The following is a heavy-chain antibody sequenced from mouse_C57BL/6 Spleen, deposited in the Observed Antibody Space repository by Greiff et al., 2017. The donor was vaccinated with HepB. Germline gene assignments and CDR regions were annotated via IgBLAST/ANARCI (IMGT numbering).Heavy chain of an antibody. Sequence: EVKVVESGGGLVKPGGSLKLSCAASGFTFSDYGMHWVRQAPEKGLEWVAYISSGSSTIYYADTVKGRFTISRDNAKNTLFLQMTSLRSEDTAMYSCAREGKITTVVATNFDYWGQGTTLTVSS. J-gene: IGHJ2*01. CDR2: ISSGSSTI. CDR1: GFTFSDYG. V-gene: IGHV5-17*01. CDR3: AREGKITTVVATNFDY. D-gene: IGHD1-1*01.